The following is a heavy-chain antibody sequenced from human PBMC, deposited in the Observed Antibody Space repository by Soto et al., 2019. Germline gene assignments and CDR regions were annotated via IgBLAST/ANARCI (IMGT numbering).Heavy chain of an antibody. CDR3: AKDQGSSWYEIDY. V-gene: IGHV3-23*01. CDR2: ISGSGGST. CDR1: GFTFSNYA. D-gene: IGHD6-13*01. J-gene: IGHJ4*02. Sequence: EVPLLESGGGLVQPGGSLRLSCAASGFTFSNYAVTWVRQAPGKGLEWVSTISGSGGSTYYADSVKGLFTISRDNSKNTLYLQMNSLRAEDTAVYYCAKDQGSSWYEIDYWGQGTLVTVSS.